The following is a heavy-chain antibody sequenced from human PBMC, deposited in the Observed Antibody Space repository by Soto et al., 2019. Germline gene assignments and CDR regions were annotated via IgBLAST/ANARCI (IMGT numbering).Heavy chain of an antibody. J-gene: IGHJ6*02. Sequence: QVQLVQSGAEEKKPGSSVKVSCKASGGTFSSYTISWVRQAPGQGLEWMGRIIPILGIANYAQKFQGRVTITADKSTSTAYMELSRLRSEDTAVYYCARSTPPRDYYYYYGMDVWGQGTTVTVSS. CDR2: IIPILGIA. CDR1: GGTFSSYT. D-gene: IGHD2-15*01. V-gene: IGHV1-69*02. CDR3: ARSTPPRDYYYYYGMDV.